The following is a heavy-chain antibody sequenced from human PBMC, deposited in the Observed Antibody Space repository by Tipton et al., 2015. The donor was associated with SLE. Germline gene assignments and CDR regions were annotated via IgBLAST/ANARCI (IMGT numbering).Heavy chain of an antibody. CDR1: GFTVSNNW. J-gene: IGHJ3*02. CDR3: AREYQGSFYVNGAFDI. CDR2: IGQGGGEE. D-gene: IGHD3-10*01. V-gene: IGHV3-7*01. Sequence: GSLRLSCAASGFTVSNNWMTWVRQAPGKGLEWVAHIGQGGGEEFYVDSVRGRFIISRDNAKNSLYLQMNSLSVEDTAVYYCAREYQGSFYVNGAFDIWGQGTMVTVSS.